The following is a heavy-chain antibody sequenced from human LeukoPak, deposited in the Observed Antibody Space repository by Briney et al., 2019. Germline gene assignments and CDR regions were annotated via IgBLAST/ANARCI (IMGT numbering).Heavy chain of an antibody. J-gene: IGHJ4*02. D-gene: IGHD5-18*01. CDR2: IYTSGST. Sequence: SETLSLTCTVSGGSISSGSYYWSWIRQPAGKGLEWIGRIYTSGSTNYNPSLKSRVTISIDTSKNQFSLKLSSVTAADTAVYYCARRRSGYSYGLWGQGTLVTVSS. CDR3: ARRRSGYSYGL. CDR1: GGSISSGSYY. V-gene: IGHV4-61*02.